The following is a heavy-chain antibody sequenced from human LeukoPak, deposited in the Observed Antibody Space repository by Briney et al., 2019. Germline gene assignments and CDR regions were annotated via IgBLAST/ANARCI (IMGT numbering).Heavy chain of an antibody. CDR3: ARDRCSSTSCYLDH. Sequence: GGSLRLSCAASGFTFSSYSMNWVRQAPGKGLEWVSSISSSSSSYIYYADSVKGRFTISRDNAKNSLYLQMNSLRAEDTAAYYCARDRCSSTSCYLDHWGQGTLVTVSS. V-gene: IGHV3-21*01. CDR1: GFTFSSYS. J-gene: IGHJ4*02. CDR2: ISSSSSSYI. D-gene: IGHD2-2*01.